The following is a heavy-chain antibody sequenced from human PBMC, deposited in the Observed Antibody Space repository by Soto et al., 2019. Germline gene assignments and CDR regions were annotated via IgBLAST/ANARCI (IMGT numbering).Heavy chain of an antibody. CDR1: GFTFSSYG. J-gene: IGHJ5*02. V-gene: IGHV3-33*01. Sequence: QVQLVESGGGVVQPGRSLGLSFAASGFTFSSYGMAWVRQAPGKGLEWAAVIWYDGSNKYYPDSVKGRFTISRDNSKNTLYLQMNSLRAEDTAVYYCARGDYYDSSGYSPWRQGTLVTVSS. CDR2: IWYDGSNK. D-gene: IGHD3-22*01. CDR3: ARGDYYDSSGYSP.